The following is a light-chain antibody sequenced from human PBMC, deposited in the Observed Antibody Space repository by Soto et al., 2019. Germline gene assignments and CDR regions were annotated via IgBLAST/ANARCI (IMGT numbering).Light chain of an antibody. Sequence: DIVMTQSPDSLAVSLGERATINCKSSQSVLYSSNNKNYLAWYQQKPGQPPKLLIYWASTRESGVPDRFSGSGSGTDFTLTISSLQAEDVAVYYCQQYYSTLTFGGGPRWIS. CDR2: WAS. J-gene: IGKJ4*01. CDR1: QSVLYSSNNKNY. V-gene: IGKV4-1*01. CDR3: QQYYSTLT.